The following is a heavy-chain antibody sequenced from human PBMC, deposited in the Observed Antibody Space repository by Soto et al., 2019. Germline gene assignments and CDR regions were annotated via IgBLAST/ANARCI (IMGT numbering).Heavy chain of an antibody. D-gene: IGHD6-13*01. Sequence: ASVKVSCKASGYTFTSYGISWVRQAPGQGLEWMGWISAYNGNTNYAQKLQGRVTMTTDTSTSTAYMELRSLRSDDTAVYYCATASPYVSSWYIDYWGQGTLVTVSS. J-gene: IGHJ4*02. CDR2: ISAYNGNT. V-gene: IGHV1-18*04. CDR1: GYTFTSYG. CDR3: ATASPYVSSWYIDY.